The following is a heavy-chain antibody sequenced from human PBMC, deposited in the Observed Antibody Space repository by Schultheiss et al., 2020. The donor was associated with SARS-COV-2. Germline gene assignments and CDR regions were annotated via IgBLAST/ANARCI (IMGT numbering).Heavy chain of an antibody. CDR1: GGSISSGGYY. D-gene: IGHD5-18*01. Sequence: SETLSLTCTVSGGSISSGGYYWSWIRQHPGKGLEWIGYIYYSGSTNYNPSLKSRVTISVDTSKNQFSLKLNSVNAADTAVYYCARGLYPYSYGFPWGQGTLVTVSS. CDR2: IYYSGST. CDR3: ARGLYPYSYGFP. V-gene: IGHV4-31*03. J-gene: IGHJ5*02.